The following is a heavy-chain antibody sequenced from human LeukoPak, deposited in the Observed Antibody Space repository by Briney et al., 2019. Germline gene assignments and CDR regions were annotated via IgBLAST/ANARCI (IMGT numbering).Heavy chain of an antibody. Sequence: SQTLSLTCTVSGGSISSGGYYWSWIRQPAGKGLEWIGRIYTSGSGSTNYNPSLKSRVTISPDTSKNQFSLNLGSVTAADTAVYYCARGEDGYNEDYWGQGTLVTVSS. CDR2: IYTSGSGST. V-gene: IGHV4-61*02. CDR1: GGSISSGGYY. D-gene: IGHD5-24*01. CDR3: ARGEDGYNEDY. J-gene: IGHJ4*02.